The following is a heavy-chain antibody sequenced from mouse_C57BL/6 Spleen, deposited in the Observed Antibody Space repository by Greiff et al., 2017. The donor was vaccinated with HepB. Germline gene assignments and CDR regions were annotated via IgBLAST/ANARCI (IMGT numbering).Heavy chain of an antibody. J-gene: IGHJ1*03. CDR2: INPYNGGT. D-gene: IGHD1-1*01. CDR3: ARRAYYGSSYGYFDV. CDR1: GYTFTDYY. Sequence: VQLQQSGPVLVKPGASVKMSCKASGYTFTDYYMNWVKQSHGKSLEWIGVINPYNGGTSYNQKFKGKATFTVDKSSSTAYMELNSLTSEDSAVYYCARRAYYGSSYGYFDVWGTGTTVTVSS. V-gene: IGHV1-19*01.